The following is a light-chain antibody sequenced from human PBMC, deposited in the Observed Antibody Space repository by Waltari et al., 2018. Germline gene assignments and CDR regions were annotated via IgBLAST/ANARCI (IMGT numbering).Light chain of an antibody. CDR1: HNINNW. J-gene: IGKJ2*01. CDR3: QQYEDVPYT. V-gene: IGKV1-5*03. CDR2: KAS. Sequence: DIQMTQSPFTLSASVGDRVTITCRASHNINNWLAWYQQKPGKAPKLLISKASSLESGVPARFSGSASGTEFTLTISSLQPDDFATYYCQQYEDVPYTFGQGTKLGIK.